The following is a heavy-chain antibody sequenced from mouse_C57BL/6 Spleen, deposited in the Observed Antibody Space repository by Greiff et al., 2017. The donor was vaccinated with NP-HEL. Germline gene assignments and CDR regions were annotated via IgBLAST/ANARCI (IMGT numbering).Heavy chain of an antibody. J-gene: IGHJ1*03. Sequence: EVMLVESGGGLVQPGGSLSLSCAASGFTFTDYYMSWVRQPPGKALEWLGFIRNTANGYTTEYSASVKGRFTISSYNSQSILCLQMNALRAEDSATYCCARCGTGAPYWYFGVWGTGTTVTVST. CDR2: IRNTANGYTT. CDR1: GFTFTDYY. CDR3: ARCGTGAPYWYFGV. V-gene: IGHV7-3*01. D-gene: IGHD4-1*01.